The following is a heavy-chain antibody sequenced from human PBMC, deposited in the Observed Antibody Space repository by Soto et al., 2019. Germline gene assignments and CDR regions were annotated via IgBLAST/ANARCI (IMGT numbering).Heavy chain of an antibody. V-gene: IGHV3-30*03. CDR2: ISYDGSNK. CDR1: GFSFSSYG. CDR3: ARGRGPDISPKNWFDP. Sequence: QVQLVESGGGVVQPGRSLRLSCAASGFSFSSYGMHWVRQAPGKGLEWVAFISYDGSNKYYADSVKGRFTISRDNSKNTLSLQMNSLRAEDTAVFYCARGRGPDISPKNWFDPWGQGTLVTVSS. J-gene: IGHJ5*02. D-gene: IGHD2-21*01.